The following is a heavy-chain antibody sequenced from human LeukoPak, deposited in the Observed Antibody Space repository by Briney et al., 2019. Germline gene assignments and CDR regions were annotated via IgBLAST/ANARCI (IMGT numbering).Heavy chain of an antibody. V-gene: IGHV3-43*02. Sequence: GGSLRLSCAASGFTFDDYAMHWVRQAPGKGLEWVSLISGDGGSTYYADSMKGRFTISRDNSKNSLYLQMNSLRTEDTALYYCAKDISDPDSDGDYGGYAFDIWGQGTMVTVSS. D-gene: IGHD4-17*01. CDR2: ISGDGGST. CDR3: AKDISDPDSDGDYGGYAFDI. CDR1: GFTFDDYA. J-gene: IGHJ3*02.